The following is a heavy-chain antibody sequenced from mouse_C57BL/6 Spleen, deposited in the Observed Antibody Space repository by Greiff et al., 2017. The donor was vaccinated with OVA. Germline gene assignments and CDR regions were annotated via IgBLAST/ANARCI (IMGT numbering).Heavy chain of an antibody. CDR3: ARNYGNYGAMDY. J-gene: IGHJ4*01. CDR1: GYTFTAYY. Sequence: QVHLEQSGAELVRPGASVKLSCKASGYTFTAYYINWVKQRPGQGLEWIGRIYPGSGNTYYNEKFKGKATLTAEKASSTAYMQLSSLTSEDSAVYCCARNYGNYGAMDYWGQGTSVTVSS. D-gene: IGHD2-1*01. CDR2: IYPGSGNT. V-gene: IGHV1-76*01.